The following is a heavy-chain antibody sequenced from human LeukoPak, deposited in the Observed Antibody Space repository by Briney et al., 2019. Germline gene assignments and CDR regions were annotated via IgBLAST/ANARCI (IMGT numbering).Heavy chain of an antibody. V-gene: IGHV1-2*02. CDR3: ARAVYSGSFFDY. CDR2: INPNSGGT. D-gene: IGHD1-26*01. J-gene: IGHJ4*02. Sequence: ASVKVSCKPSGYTFTGYYMHWVRQAPGQGLEWMGWINPNSGGTNYAQKFQGRVTMTRDTSISTAYMELSRLRSDDTAVYYCARAVYSGSFFDYWGQGTLVTVSS. CDR1: GYTFTGYY.